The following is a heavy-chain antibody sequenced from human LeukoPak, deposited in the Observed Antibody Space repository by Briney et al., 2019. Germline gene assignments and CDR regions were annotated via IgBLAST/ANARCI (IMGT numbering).Heavy chain of an antibody. CDR3: AKDPGLAAAGFPEH. CDR2: IRYDGSNK. CDR1: GFTFSSYG. V-gene: IGHV3-30*02. Sequence: PGGSLRLSCAASGFTFSSYGMHWVRQAPGKGLEWVAFIRYDGSNKYYADSVKGRFTISRDNSKNTLYLQMNSLRAEDTAVYYCAKDPGLAAAGFPEHWGQGTLVTVSS. J-gene: IGHJ4*02. D-gene: IGHD6-13*01.